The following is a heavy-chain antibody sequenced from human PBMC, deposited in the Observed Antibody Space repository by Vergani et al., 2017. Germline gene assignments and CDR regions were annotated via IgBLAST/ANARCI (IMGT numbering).Heavy chain of an antibody. Sequence: VQLVESGGGLVKPGGSLRLSCAASGFTFSDYYMSWIRQAPGKGLEWVSAISGSGGSTYYADSVKGRFTISRDNSKNTLYLQMNSLRAEDTAVYYCAKDGDIVVVPAAISYYYGMDVWGQGTTVTVSS. J-gene: IGHJ6*02. V-gene: IGHV3-23*04. CDR3: AKDGDIVVVPAAISYYYGMDV. CDR1: GFTFSDYY. D-gene: IGHD2-2*02. CDR2: ISGSGGST.